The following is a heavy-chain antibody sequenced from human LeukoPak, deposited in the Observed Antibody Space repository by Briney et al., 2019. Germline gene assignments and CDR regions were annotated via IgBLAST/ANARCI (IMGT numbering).Heavy chain of an antibody. Sequence: WVRQVPGKGLEWIGSIYYSGSTYYNPSLKSRVTISVDTSKNQFSLKLSSVTAADTAVYYCARLSGVVRGVNLDYWGQGTLVTVSS. CDR3: ARLSGVVRGVNLDY. V-gene: IGHV4-39*01. CDR2: IYYSGST. J-gene: IGHJ4*02. D-gene: IGHD3-10*01.